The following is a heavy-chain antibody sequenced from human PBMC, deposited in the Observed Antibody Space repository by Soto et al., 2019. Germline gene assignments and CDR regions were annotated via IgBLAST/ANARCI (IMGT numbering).Heavy chain of an antibody. Sequence: PGGSIRLSWAASWFNISSHYMHRVRKAQGKGLEWVSLINSAGQTHYADSVMGRFTISRDTSKNTVYLQMNSLGVDNTAVYYCARSSGATVEALGLDFWGQGTLVTVSS. D-gene: IGHD6-6*01. CDR2: INSAGQT. CDR3: ARSSGATVEALGLDF. CDR1: WFNISSHY. V-gene: IGHV3-66*01. J-gene: IGHJ4*02.